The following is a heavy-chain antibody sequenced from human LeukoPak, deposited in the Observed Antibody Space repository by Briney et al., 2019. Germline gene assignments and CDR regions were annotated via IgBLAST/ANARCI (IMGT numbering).Heavy chain of an antibody. Sequence: GGSLRLSCAASGFTFSSYAMSWVRQAPGKGLEWVSVIYSGGSTYYADSVKGRFTISRDNSKNTLYLQMNSLRAEDTAVYYCARGGWLQLVGYFDYWGQGTLVTVSS. CDR1: GFTFSSYA. CDR2: IYSGGST. D-gene: IGHD5-24*01. J-gene: IGHJ4*02. V-gene: IGHV3-66*01. CDR3: ARGGWLQLVGYFDY.